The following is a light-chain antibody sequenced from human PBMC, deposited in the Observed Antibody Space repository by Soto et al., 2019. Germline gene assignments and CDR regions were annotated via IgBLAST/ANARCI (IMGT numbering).Light chain of an antibody. J-gene: IGKJ1*01. CDR1: QSVSSIY. CDR3: QQYGNSPRT. Sequence: EIVLTQSPGTLSLSPGERATLSCRASQSVSSIYLAWYQQKPGQAPRLLIYGASSRATGIPARFSGSGSGTDFTLTISRLEPEDFAVYYCQQYGNSPRTFGQGTKVDIK. V-gene: IGKV3-20*01. CDR2: GAS.